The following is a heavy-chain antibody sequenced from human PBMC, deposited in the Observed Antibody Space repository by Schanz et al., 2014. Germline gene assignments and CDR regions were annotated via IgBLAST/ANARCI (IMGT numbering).Heavy chain of an antibody. CDR3: ARDNYYGSGSCAY. Sequence: PGGSLRLSCAASGFTFSDHYMDWIRQAPGKGLEWVANIKQDGSEKYYVDAVKGRFTISRDNAKNSMYLHMKSLRGEDTAVYYCARDNYYGSGSCAYWGQGTLXTVSS. V-gene: IGHV3-7*04. J-gene: IGHJ4*02. CDR2: IKQDGSEK. D-gene: IGHD3-10*01. CDR1: GFTFSDHY.